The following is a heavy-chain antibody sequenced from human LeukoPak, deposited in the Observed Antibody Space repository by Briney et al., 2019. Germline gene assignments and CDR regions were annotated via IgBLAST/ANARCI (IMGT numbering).Heavy chain of an antibody. J-gene: IGHJ1*01. D-gene: IGHD1-26*01. Sequence: PGGSLRLSCAASGFSFSSYWMSWVRQAPGQGLEWVANIKQDGSEKYYVDSVKGRFTISRDNAKNSLYLQMNSLRAEDTAVYYCARDQYSGSYLGNFQHWGQGTLVTVSS. CDR3: ARDQYSGSYLGNFQH. CDR2: IKQDGSEK. V-gene: IGHV3-7*01. CDR1: GFSFSSYW.